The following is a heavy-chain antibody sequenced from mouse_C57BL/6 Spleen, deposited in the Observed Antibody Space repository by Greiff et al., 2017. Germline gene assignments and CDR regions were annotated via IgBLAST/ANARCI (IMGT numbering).Heavy chain of an antibody. J-gene: IGHJ2*01. D-gene: IGHD1-1*01. CDR3: ARHDYGSSLGY. Sequence: VQLKESGPVLVKPGPSVKISCKASGFTFTDYYMHWVKQSPGKSLEWIGLVYPYNGGTSYNQKFKGQATLTVDTSSSTAYMALNSLTSEDSAVYYGARHDYGSSLGYWGQGTTLTVSS. V-gene: IGHV1-36*01. CDR2: VYPYNGGT. CDR1: GFTFTDYY.